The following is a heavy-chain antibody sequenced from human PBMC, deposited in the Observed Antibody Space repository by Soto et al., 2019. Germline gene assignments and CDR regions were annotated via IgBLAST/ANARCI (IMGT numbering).Heavy chain of an antibody. Sequence: PGGSLRLSCAASGFTFSSYSMNWVRQAPGKGLEWVSYISSSSSTIYYADSVKGRFTISRDNAKNSLYLQMNSLRDEDTAVYYCAREIYGSGKNAFDIWGQGTMVTFSS. V-gene: IGHV3-48*02. CDR3: AREIYGSGKNAFDI. D-gene: IGHD3-10*01. J-gene: IGHJ3*02. CDR1: GFTFSSYS. CDR2: ISSSSSTI.